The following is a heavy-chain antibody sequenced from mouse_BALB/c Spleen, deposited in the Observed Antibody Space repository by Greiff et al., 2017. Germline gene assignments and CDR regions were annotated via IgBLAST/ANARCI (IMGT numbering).Heavy chain of an antibody. V-gene: IGHV3-2*02. CDR1: GYSITSDYA. Sequence: VQLKESGPGLVKPSQSLSLTCTVTGYSITSDYAWNWIRQFPGNKLEWMGYISYSGSTSYNPSLKSRISITRDTSKNQFFLQLNSVTTEDTATYDCARRGNWPAHYAMDYWGQGTSVTVSS. D-gene: IGHD2-1*01. J-gene: IGHJ4*01. CDR2: ISYSGST. CDR3: ARRGNWPAHYAMDY.